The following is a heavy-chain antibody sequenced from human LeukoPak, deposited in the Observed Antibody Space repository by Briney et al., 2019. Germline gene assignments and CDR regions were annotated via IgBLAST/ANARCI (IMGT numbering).Heavy chain of an antibody. D-gene: IGHD5-24*01. CDR2: IYPGDSDT. CDR1: GYRLTSYW. Sequence: GESLKISFQGSGYRLTSYWIGWVRQMPGQGLECMGIIYPGDSDTRYSPPFQGQVTISADKSISTAFLQWSSLKASDTAMYYCAREGSRDGYNFWVYWGQGTLVTVSS. V-gene: IGHV5-51*01. J-gene: IGHJ4*02. CDR3: AREGSRDGYNFWVY.